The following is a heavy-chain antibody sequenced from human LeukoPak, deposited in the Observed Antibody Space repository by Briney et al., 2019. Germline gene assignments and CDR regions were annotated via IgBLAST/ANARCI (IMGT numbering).Heavy chain of an antibody. CDR2: SYNSGET. J-gene: IGHJ3*02. V-gene: IGHV4-59*08. CDR1: GVSMTTYY. Sequence: TSETLSLTCTVSGVSMTTYYWSWIRQPPGKGLEWIAYSYNSGETKYNPSLKSRITISVDTSKNEFSLKLTSVPAADTAVYYCARQPGSTAAFDIWGQGTTVTVSA. D-gene: IGHD5-18*01. CDR3: ARQPGSTAAFDI.